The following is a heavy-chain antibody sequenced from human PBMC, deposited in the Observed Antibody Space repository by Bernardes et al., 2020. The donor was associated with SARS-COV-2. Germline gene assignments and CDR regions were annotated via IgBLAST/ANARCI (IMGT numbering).Heavy chain of an antibody. CDR1: GYTFTSYD. J-gene: IGHJ2*01. CDR3: ARGNCSGGSCYDWYFDL. Sequence: ASVKVSCKASGYTFTSYDINWVRQATGQGLEWMGWMNPNSGNTGYAQKFQGRVTMTRNTSISTAYMELSSLRSEDTAVYYCARGNCSGGSCYDWYFDLWGRGTLVTVSS. V-gene: IGHV1-8*01. D-gene: IGHD2-15*01. CDR2: MNPNSGNT.